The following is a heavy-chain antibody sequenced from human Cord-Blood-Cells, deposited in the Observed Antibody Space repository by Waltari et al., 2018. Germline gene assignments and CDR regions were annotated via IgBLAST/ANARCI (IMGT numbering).Heavy chain of an antibody. D-gene: IGHD3-10*01. V-gene: IGHV1-46*01. J-gene: IGHJ2*01. CDR2: INPSGGST. Sequence: QVQLVQSGAEVKKPGASAKVSCKASGYTFTSYYMHWVRQAPEQGLEWMGIINPSGGSTSYAQKFQGRVTMTRDTSTSTVYMELSSLRSEDTAVYYCASRGRDWYFDLWGRGTLVTVSS. CDR1: GYTFTSYY. CDR3: ASRGRDWYFDL.